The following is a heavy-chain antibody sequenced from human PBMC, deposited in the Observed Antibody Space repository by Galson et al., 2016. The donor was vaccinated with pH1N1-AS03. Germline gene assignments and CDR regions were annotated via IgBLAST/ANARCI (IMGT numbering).Heavy chain of an antibody. Sequence: SLRLSCAASGFSFPNYAMNWVRQAPGKGLEWVSFISDSGSHIKSADSVKGRFTISRDNAQNSGFLQLNILRVEDTTPYYCARGGCPWPLDCWGQGTLVTVSS. V-gene: IGHV3-21*01. CDR3: ARGGCPWPLDC. J-gene: IGHJ4*02. CDR2: ISDSGSHI. CDR1: GFSFPNYA.